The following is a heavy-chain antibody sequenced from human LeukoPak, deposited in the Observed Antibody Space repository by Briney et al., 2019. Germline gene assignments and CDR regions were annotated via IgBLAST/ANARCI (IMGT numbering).Heavy chain of an antibody. Sequence: PSETLSLTCTVSGGSISSSSYYWGWIRQPPGKGLEWIGSIYYSGSAYYNPSLKSRVTISVDTSKNQFSLKLSSVTAADTAVYYCARSSGWYGGDYWGQGTLVTVSS. CDR3: ARSSGWYGGDY. V-gene: IGHV4-39*07. D-gene: IGHD6-19*01. CDR2: IYYSGSA. CDR1: GGSISSSSYY. J-gene: IGHJ4*02.